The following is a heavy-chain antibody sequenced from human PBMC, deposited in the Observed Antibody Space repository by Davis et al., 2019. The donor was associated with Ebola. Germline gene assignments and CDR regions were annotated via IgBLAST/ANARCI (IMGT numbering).Heavy chain of an antibody. D-gene: IGHD6-19*01. J-gene: IGHJ6*04. CDR3: AKGGSGWPSDYSYGLGV. V-gene: IGHV3-23*01. Sequence: GGSLRLSCAASGFSFSGYAMTWVRQAPGKGLEWVSSISGSGGIRNYADSVKGRFTISRDNSKNTLYLQMNSLSGDDTAVYYCAKGGSGWPSDYSYGLGVWGKGTTVTVAS. CDR1: GFSFSGYA. CDR2: ISGSGGIR.